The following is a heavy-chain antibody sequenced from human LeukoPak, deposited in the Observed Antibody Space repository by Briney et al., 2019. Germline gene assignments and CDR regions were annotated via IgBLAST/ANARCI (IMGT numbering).Heavy chain of an antibody. CDR1: GFTFSRYA. CDR3: AKVQGITRYDIVAGSLGY. CDR2: FSGSCGST. J-gene: IGHJ4*02. D-gene: IGHD3-9*01. Sequence: GGSLRLPCAASGFTFSRYAMRWVRQAPGKGLEWVSAFSGSCGSTYYADSVKGRFTISRDNSKNTLYLQMNSLRAEDTAVYYCAKVQGITRYDIVAGSLGYWGQGTLVTVSS. V-gene: IGHV3-23*01.